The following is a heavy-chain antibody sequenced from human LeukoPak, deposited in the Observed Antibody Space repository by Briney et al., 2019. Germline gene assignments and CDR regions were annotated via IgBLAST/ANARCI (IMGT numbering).Heavy chain of an antibody. CDR1: GYTFTSYG. CDR2: ISPYNGNT. J-gene: IGHJ3*01. CDR3: ARGTTHSSSWLGAY. D-gene: IGHD6-13*01. V-gene: IGHV1-18*01. Sequence: GASVKVSCKASGYTFTSYGISWVRQAPGQGLEWMGWISPYNGNTNYAQKLQGRVTMTTDTSTSTSYMELRSLRSDDTAVYYCARGTTHSSSWLGAYWGQGTMVTVSS.